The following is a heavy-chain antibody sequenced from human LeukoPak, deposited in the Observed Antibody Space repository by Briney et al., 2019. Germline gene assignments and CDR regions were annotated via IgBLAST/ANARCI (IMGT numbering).Heavy chain of an antibody. CDR3: AKHLWRDLLWLGEGYYFGY. CDR2: ISGDGGNT. D-gene: IGHD3-10*01. V-gene: IGHV3-23*01. J-gene: IGHJ4*02. CDR1: GFPFGNYA. Sequence: GGSLRLSCAASGFPFGNYAMSWVRQTPGKGLECVSVISGDGGNTYYADSVKGRFTISRDNSKNTLYLQMNSLRAEDTAVYYCAKHLWRDLLWLGEGYYFGYWGQGTLVTASS.